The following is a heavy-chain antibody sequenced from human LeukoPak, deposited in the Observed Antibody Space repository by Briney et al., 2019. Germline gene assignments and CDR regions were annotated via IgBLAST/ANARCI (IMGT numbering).Heavy chain of an antibody. Sequence: SETLSLTCAVYGGSFSGYYWSWIRQPPGKGLEWIGEINHSGSTNYNPSLKSRVTISVDTSKNQFSLKLSSVTAADTAVYYCARIRWLQPDYWGRGTLVTVSS. V-gene: IGHV4-34*01. J-gene: IGHJ4*02. CDR3: ARIRWLQPDY. CDR2: INHSGST. D-gene: IGHD5-24*01. CDR1: GGSFSGYY.